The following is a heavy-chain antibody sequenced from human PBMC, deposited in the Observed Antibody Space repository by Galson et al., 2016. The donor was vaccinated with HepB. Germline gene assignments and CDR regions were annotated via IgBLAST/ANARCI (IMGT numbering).Heavy chain of an antibody. Sequence: SVKVSCKASGYIFTAYHLHWVRQAPGQGLEWMGRINPINGDTKYSQNLQDRVAMTTDTSISTVYMELSRLKSDDTAAYYCARSYTVDAPLDFWGQGALVTVSS. CDR2: INPINGDT. CDR3: ARSYTVDAPLDF. CDR1: GYIFTAYH. D-gene: IGHD2-2*02. V-gene: IGHV1-2*06. J-gene: IGHJ4*02.